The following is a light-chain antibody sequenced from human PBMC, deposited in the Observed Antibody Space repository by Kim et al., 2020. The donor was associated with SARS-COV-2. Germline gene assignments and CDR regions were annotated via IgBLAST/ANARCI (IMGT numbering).Light chain of an antibody. CDR2: RAS. CDR3: QQFKTYAT. CDR1: QSIGDR. J-gene: IGKJ1*01. V-gene: IGKV1-5*03. Sequence: SASVGDIVTITGRASQSIGDRLAWYQQKPEKAPKLLIYRASTLQSGVPSRFSGSGSGTEFTLTISSLQPDDFATYYCQQFKTYATFGQGTKVDIK.